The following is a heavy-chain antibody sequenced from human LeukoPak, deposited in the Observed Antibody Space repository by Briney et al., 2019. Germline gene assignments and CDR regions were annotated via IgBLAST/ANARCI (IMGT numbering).Heavy chain of an antibody. V-gene: IGHV5-51*01. Sequence: GESLKISCKGSGYSFTSYWIGWVRQMPGKGLEWMGIIYPGDSDTRYSPSFQGQVTISADKSISTAYLQWSSLKASDTAMYYCARHAYCSCISCPYYYYGMDVWGQGTTVTVSS. J-gene: IGHJ6*02. D-gene: IGHD2-2*01. CDR1: GYSFTSYW. CDR2: IYPGDSDT. CDR3: ARHAYCSCISCPYYYYGMDV.